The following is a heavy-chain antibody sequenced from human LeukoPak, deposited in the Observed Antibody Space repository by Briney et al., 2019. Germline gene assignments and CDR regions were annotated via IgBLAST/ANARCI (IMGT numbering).Heavy chain of an antibody. CDR2: IIPTLGIA. V-gene: IGHV1-69*10. D-gene: IGHD2-21*01. Sequence: SVKVSCKASGGTFSSYAISWVRQAPGQGLEWMGGIIPTLGIANYAQKFQGRVTITADKSTSTAYMELSSLRSEDTAVYYCARDPANGGVVVSDDWYFDLWGRGTLVTVSS. CDR1: GGTFSSYA. J-gene: IGHJ2*01. CDR3: ARDPANGGVVVSDDWYFDL.